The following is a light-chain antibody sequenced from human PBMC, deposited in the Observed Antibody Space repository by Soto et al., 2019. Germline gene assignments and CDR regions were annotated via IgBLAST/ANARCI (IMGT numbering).Light chain of an antibody. V-gene: IGLV1-47*01. CDR2: KNN. J-gene: IGLJ2*01. CDR3: AAWDDSLSGVV. Sequence: HSVLTQPPSASGTPGQRVTISCSGSSSNIGSNYVYWYHQFPGTAPKLLIYKNNQRPSGVPDRFSGSKSGTSASLAISGLRSEDEADYYCAAWDDSLSGVVFGGGTKVTVL. CDR1: SSNIGSNY.